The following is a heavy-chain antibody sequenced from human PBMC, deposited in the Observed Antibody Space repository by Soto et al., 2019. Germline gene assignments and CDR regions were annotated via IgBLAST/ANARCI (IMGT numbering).Heavy chain of an antibody. V-gene: IGHV4-61*01. Sequence: QMQLQESGPGLVKPSETLSLTCTVSGVSVSSGSYYWTWIRQPPGKGLEWIGYIYYSGSTNYNPSLKSRITISLDTSNNQFSLKLNSVTTADTAVYYCAREIMSGRNGVDVWGQGTTVIVSS. CDR2: IYYSGST. CDR3: AREIMSGRNGVDV. D-gene: IGHD3-3*01. J-gene: IGHJ6*02. CDR1: GVSVSSGSYY.